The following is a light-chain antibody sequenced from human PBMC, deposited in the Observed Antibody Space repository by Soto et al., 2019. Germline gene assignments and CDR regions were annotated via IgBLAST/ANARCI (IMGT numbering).Light chain of an antibody. CDR3: QQYGDSPYT. CDR2: GAS. CDR1: QSVSSSY. J-gene: IGKJ2*01. V-gene: IGKV3-20*01. Sequence: EIVLTPSPGTLSLSPGERATLSCRASQSVSSSYLVWYQQKPGQAPRLLIYGASSRATGIPDRFSGSGSGTDFTLTISRLEPEDFAVYYCQQYGDSPYTFGQGTKLEIK.